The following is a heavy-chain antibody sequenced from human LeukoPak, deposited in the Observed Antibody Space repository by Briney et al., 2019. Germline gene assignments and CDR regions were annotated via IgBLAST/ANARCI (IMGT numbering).Heavy chain of an antibody. CDR1: GGTFSSYA. V-gene: IGHV1-69*05. J-gene: IGHJ5*02. CDR2: IIPIFGTA. Sequence: ASVKVSCKASGGTFSSYAISWVRQAPGQGLEWMGGIIPIFGTANYAQKFQGRVTITTDESMSTAYMELSSLRSEDTAVYYCARAKVLGLYNWFDPWGQGTLVTVSS. CDR3: ARAKVLGLYNWFDP.